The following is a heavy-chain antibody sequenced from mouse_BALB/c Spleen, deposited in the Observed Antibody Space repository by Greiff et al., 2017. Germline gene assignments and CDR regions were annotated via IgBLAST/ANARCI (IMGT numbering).Heavy chain of an antibody. V-gene: IGHV14-3*02. CDR1: GFNIKDTY. J-gene: IGHJ4*01. CDR2: IDPANGNT. D-gene: IGHD1-1*01. CDR3: ARPLRYAMDY. Sequence: VQLKESGAELVKPGASVKLSCTASGFNIKDTYMHWVKQRPEQGLEWIGRIDPANGNTKYDPKFQGKATITADTSSNTAYLQLSSLTSEDTAVYYCARPLRYAMDYWGQGTSVTVSS.